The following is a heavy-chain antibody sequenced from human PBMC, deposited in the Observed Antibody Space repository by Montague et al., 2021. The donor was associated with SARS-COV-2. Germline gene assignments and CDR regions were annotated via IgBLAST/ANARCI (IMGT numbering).Heavy chain of an antibody. Sequence: SETLSLTCTVSGGSISSSSYYWGWIRQPPGKGPEWIGSIYYSGSTYYNPSLKSRVTISVDASKNQFSLKLSSVTAADTAVYYCASLTVDYYDSSGYYYNDYWGQGTLVTVSS. CDR2: IYYSGST. CDR1: GGSISSSSYY. D-gene: IGHD3-22*01. CDR3: ASLTVDYYDSSGYYYNDY. J-gene: IGHJ4*02. V-gene: IGHV4-39*01.